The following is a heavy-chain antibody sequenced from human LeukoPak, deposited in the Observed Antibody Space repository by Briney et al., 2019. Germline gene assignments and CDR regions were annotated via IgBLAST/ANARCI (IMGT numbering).Heavy chain of an antibody. CDR3: AREKYDYVWGSYRHIDY. CDR1: GGSISSYY. V-gene: IGHV4-59*01. D-gene: IGHD3-16*02. CDR2: IYYSGST. J-gene: IGHJ4*02. Sequence: SETLSLTCTVSGGSISSYYWSWIRQPPGKGLEWIGYIYYSGSTNYNPSLKSRVTIPVDTSKNQFSLKLSSVTAADTAVYYCAREKYDYVWGSYRHIDYWGQGTLVTVSS.